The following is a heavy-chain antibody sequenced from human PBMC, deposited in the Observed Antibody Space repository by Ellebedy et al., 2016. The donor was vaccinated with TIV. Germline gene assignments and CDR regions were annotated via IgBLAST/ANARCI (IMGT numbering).Heavy chain of an antibody. J-gene: IGHJ4*02. V-gene: IGHV3-11*04. Sequence: PGGSLRLSCAASEFTFSDYYMSWIRQAPGQGLEWVSVISTSGGIIYYADSVKGRFTISRDNAKNSLFLHMSSLSAEDTAMYYCARPRKPYSSEWPLDHWGQGTLVTVSS. CDR3: ARPRKPYSSEWPLDH. CDR2: ISTSGGII. D-gene: IGHD6-25*01. CDR1: EFTFSDYY.